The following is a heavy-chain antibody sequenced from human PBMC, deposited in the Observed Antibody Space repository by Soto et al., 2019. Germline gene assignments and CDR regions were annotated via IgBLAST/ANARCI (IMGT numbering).Heavy chain of an antibody. V-gene: IGHV1-2*04. CDR1: GYTFTGYY. CDR3: ARGVKAGDRGGYYYYYYMDV. J-gene: IGHJ6*03. D-gene: IGHD3-10*01. Sequence: ASVKVSCKASGYTFTGYYMHWVRQAPGQGLEWMGWINPNSGGTNYAQKFQGWVTMTRDTSISTAYMELSRLRSDDTAVYYCARGVKAGDRGGYYYYYYMDVWGKGTTVTVSS. CDR2: INPNSGGT.